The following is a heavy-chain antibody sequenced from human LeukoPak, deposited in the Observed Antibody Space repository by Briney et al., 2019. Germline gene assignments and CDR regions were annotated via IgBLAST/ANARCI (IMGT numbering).Heavy chain of an antibody. D-gene: IGHD3-3*01. CDR1: GGSISSSSYY. Sequence: SETLSLTCTVSGGSISSSSYYWGWIRQPPGKGLEWIGSIYYSGSTYYNPSLKSRVTISVDTSKNQFSLKLSSVTAADTAVYYCARAFYDFWGPRAFDIWGQGTMVTVSS. CDR2: IYYSGST. V-gene: IGHV4-39*07. CDR3: ARAFYDFWGPRAFDI. J-gene: IGHJ3*02.